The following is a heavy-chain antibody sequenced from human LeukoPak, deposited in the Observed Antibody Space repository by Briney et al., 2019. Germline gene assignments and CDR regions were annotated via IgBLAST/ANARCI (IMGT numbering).Heavy chain of an antibody. CDR1: GYTFSTYT. Sequence: GASVKVSCKASGYTFSTYTMHWVRQAPGQRLEWMGWINAGNGGTKYSQNFQGRVTITRDTSASSAYMEMSTLRSGDTAVYYCAKESFPMTTVTTGFDPWGQGTLVTVSS. D-gene: IGHD4-11*01. CDR2: INAGNGGT. V-gene: IGHV1-3*01. CDR3: AKESFPMTTVTTGFDP. J-gene: IGHJ5*02.